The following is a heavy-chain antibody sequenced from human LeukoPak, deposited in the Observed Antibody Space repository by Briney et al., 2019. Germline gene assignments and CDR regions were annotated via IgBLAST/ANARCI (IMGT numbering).Heavy chain of an antibody. CDR3: ARNYYDSSGYWASDY. J-gene: IGHJ4*02. Sequence: SVKVSCKASGGTFSSYAISWVRQAPGQGLEWMGGIIPIFGTANYAQKFQGRVTITADESTSTAYMELSSLRSEDTAVYYCARNYYDSSGYWASDYWGQGTLVTVSS. D-gene: IGHD3-22*01. CDR2: IIPIFGTA. CDR1: GGTFSSYA. V-gene: IGHV1-69*13.